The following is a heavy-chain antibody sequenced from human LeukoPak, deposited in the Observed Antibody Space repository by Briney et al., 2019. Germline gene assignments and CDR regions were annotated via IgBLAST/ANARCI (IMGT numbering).Heavy chain of an antibody. CDR1: GFTFSSYG. CDR2: IRYDGSNK. J-gene: IGHJ5*02. V-gene: IGHV3-30*02. CDR3: AKDPMVRGVISYRFDP. D-gene: IGHD3-10*01. Sequence: GGSLRLSCAASGFTFSSYGTHWVRQAPGKGLEWVAFIRYDGSNKYYADSVKGRFTISRDNSKNTLYLQMNSLRAEDTAVYYCAKDPMVRGVISYRFDPWGQGTLVTVSS.